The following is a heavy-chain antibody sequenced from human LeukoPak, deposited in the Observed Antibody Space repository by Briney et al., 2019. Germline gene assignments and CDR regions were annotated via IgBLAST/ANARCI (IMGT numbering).Heavy chain of an antibody. CDR2: IIPIFGTA. J-gene: IGHJ6*02. Sequence: GASVNVSCKASGGTFSSYAISWVRQAPGQGLEWMGGIIPIFGTANYAQKFQGRVTITADESTSTAYMELSSLRSEDTAVYYCARPTRIRYCSSTSCLLRPYYYGMDVWGQGTTVTVSS. D-gene: IGHD2-2*01. CDR1: GGTFSSYA. CDR3: ARPTRIRYCSSTSCLLRPYYYGMDV. V-gene: IGHV1-69*13.